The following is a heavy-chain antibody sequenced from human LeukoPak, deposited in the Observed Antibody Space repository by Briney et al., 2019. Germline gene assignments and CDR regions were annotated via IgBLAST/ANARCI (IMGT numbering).Heavy chain of an antibody. CDR3: ARIPGDSYGGYFDY. V-gene: IGHV3-72*01. CDR2: TRNKVNSYTT. CDR1: GFTSSDYY. D-gene: IGHD5-18*01. J-gene: IGHJ4*02. Sequence: GGSLRLSCAVSGFTSSDYYMDWVRQPPGKGLEWVGRTRNKVNSYTTEYAASVKGRFTISRDDSKNSLNLQMNSLKTEDTAVYYCARIPGDSYGGYFDYWGQGTLVTVSS.